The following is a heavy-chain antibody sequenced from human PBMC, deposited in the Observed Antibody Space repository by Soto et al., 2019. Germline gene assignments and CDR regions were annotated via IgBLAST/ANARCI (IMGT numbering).Heavy chain of an antibody. CDR2: IYHSGST. D-gene: IGHD6-19*01. V-gene: IGHV4-30-2*01. CDR1: GGSISSGGSS. J-gene: IGHJ4*02. CDR3: ARAGGLGAVAVDY. Sequence: QLQLQESGSGLVKPSQTLSLTCAVSGGSISSGGSSWSWIRQPPGKGLEWIGYIYHSGSTYYNPSRKGRVTISVDRSKNQFSLKLSSVTAADTAVYYCARAGGLGAVAVDYWGQGTLVTVSS.